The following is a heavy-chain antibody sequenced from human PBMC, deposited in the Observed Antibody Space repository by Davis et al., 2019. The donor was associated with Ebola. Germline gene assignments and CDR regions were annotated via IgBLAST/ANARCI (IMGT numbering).Heavy chain of an antibody. CDR1: GFSFSSYA. CDR3: AKGSVTIFGVAPDYYGMDV. Sequence: SLRLSCAASGFSFSSYAMHWVRQAPGEGLEWVTDILYDGSNEYYADSVKGRSTISRDNSKNTLYLQMNSLRAEDTAVYYCAKGSVTIFGVAPDYYGMDVWGQGTTVTVSS. V-gene: IGHV3-30-3*01. D-gene: IGHD3-3*01. J-gene: IGHJ6*02. CDR2: ILYDGSNE.